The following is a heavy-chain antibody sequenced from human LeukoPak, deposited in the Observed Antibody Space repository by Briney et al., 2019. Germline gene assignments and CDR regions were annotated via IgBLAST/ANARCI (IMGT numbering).Heavy chain of an antibody. CDR1: GFTFSSYG. J-gene: IGHJ6*03. D-gene: IGHD2-15*01. V-gene: IGHV3-30*02. CDR3: AKIIVKYYYYYMDV. Sequence: GGSLRLSCAASGFTFSSYGMHWVRQAPGKGLEWVAFIRYDGSNKYYADSVKGRFTISRDNSKNTLYLQMNSLRAEDTAVYYCAKIIVKYYYYYMDVWGKGTTVTVSS. CDR2: IRYDGSNK.